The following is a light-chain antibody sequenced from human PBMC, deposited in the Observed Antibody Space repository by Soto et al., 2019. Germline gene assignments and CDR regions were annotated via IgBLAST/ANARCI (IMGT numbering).Light chain of an antibody. CDR1: SSDVGGYNY. Sequence: QSVLTQPASVSGSPGQSITISCTGTSSDVGGYNYVSWYQQHPGKAPKLMIYEVSNRPSGVSNRFSGSKSGNTASLTISGLQAEDEADYYCSSYTSSSTLNVVGTG. CDR2: EVS. CDR3: SSYTSSSTLNV. J-gene: IGLJ1*01. V-gene: IGLV2-14*01.